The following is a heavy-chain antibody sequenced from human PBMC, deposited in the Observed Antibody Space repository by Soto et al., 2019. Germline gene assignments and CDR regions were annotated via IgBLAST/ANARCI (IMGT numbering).Heavy chain of an antibody. J-gene: IGHJ3*01. D-gene: IGHD4-17*01. Sequence: PVGSLRLSCAASGFIFSSYAMSWVRQVPGKGLEWVSTISGSGGITYYADSVKGRFTISRDNSKNTLHLQMNSLRAEDTAVYYCAKEDDYGDYEHDAFDFWGQGTLVTVSS. V-gene: IGHV3-23*01. CDR1: GFIFSSYA. CDR3: AKEDDYGDYEHDAFDF. CDR2: ISGSGGIT.